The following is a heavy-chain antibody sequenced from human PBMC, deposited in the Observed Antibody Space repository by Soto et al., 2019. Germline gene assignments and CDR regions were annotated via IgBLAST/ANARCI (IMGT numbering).Heavy chain of an antibody. D-gene: IGHD3-10*01. CDR1: GGTFSSYA. V-gene: IGHV3-23*01. CDR2: ISGSGGST. CDR3: AKDGEVDYGSGSHYYYYMDV. Sequence: SCKASGGTFSSYAMSWVRQAPGKGLEWVSAISGSGGSTYYADSVKGRFTISRDNSKNTLYLQMNSLRAEDTAVYYCAKDGEVDYGSGSHYYYYMDVWGKGTTVTVSS. J-gene: IGHJ6*03.